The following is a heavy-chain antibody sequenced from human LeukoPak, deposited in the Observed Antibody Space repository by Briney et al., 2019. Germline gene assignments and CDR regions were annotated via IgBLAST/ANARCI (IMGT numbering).Heavy chain of an antibody. CDR3: ARADGSGSYLYYYYYGMDV. V-gene: IGHV1-8*01. Sequence: GASVKVSCKASGYTFTSYDINWVRQATGQGLEWMGWMNSNSGNTGYAQKFQGRVAMTRNTSISTAYMELSSLRSEDTAVYYCARADGSGSYLYYYYYGMDVWGQGTTVTVSS. J-gene: IGHJ6*02. CDR1: GYTFTSYD. CDR2: MNSNSGNT. D-gene: IGHD3-10*01.